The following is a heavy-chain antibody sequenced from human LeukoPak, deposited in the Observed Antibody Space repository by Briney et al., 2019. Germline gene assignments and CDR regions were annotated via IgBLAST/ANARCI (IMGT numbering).Heavy chain of an antibody. Sequence: PGGSLRLSCAASGFTVSSNYMSWVRQAPGKGLEWGSVIYSGGSTYYADSVKGRFTISRDNSKTTLYLQMNSLRAEDTAVYYCARDGPGDIAAAGSDYWGQGTLVTVSS. J-gene: IGHJ4*02. CDR1: GFTVSSNY. D-gene: IGHD6-13*01. CDR3: ARDGPGDIAAAGSDY. V-gene: IGHV3-66*01. CDR2: IYSGGST.